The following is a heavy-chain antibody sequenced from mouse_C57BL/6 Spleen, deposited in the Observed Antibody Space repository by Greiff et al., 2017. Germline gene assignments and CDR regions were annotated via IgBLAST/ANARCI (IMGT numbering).Heavy chain of an antibody. CDR2: IDPSDSYT. J-gene: IGHJ2*01. Sequence: QVQLQQPGAELVKPGASVKLSCKASGYTFTSYWMQWVKQRPGQGLEWIGEIDPSDSYTNYNQKFKGKATLTVDTSSSTAYMQLSSLTSEDSAVYYCAIYYGNYDFDSWGQGTTLTVSS. CDR3: AIYYGNYDFDS. CDR1: GYTFTSYW. V-gene: IGHV1-50*01. D-gene: IGHD2-1*01.